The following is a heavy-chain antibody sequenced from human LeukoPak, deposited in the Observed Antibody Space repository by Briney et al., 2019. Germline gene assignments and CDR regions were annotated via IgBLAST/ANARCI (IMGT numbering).Heavy chain of an antibody. CDR1: GFTFDDYA. CDR3: AKEAPPPYSSSWFGTRYFDY. Sequence: PGGSLRLSCAASGFTFDDYAMHWVRQAPGKGLEWGSGISWNRGSIGYADSVKGRFTVSRDNAKNSLYLQMNSLRAEDTALYYCAKEAPPPYSSSWFGTRYFDYWGQGTLVTVSS. D-gene: IGHD6-13*01. J-gene: IGHJ4*02. CDR2: ISWNRGSI. V-gene: IGHV3-9*01.